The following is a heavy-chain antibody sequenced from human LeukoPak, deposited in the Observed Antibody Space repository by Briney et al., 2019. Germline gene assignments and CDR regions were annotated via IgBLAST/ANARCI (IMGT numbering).Heavy chain of an antibody. J-gene: IGHJ4*02. D-gene: IGHD3-16*01. Sequence: GGSLRLSCAASGFTFDDYAMHWVRQAPGKGLEWVSGISWNSGSIGYADSVKGRFTISRDNAKNSLYLQMDSPRADDTALYYCAKDITYSYAYGRLDYWGQGTLVTVSS. CDR1: GFTFDDYA. CDR3: AKDITYSYAYGRLDY. CDR2: ISWNSGSI. V-gene: IGHV3-9*01.